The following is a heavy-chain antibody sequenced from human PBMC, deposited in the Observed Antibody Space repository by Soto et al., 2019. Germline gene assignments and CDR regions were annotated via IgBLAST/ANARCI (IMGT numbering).Heavy chain of an antibody. CDR1: GGSISRYY. J-gene: IGHJ4*02. CDR2: IYYSGTT. D-gene: IGHD3-10*01. CDR3: ARDDSERPATY. V-gene: IGHV4-59*01. Sequence: SETLSLTCTVSGGSISRYYWSWIRQSPGKGLEWIGYIYYSGTTSYNPSLKSRVTLSLETSKSQFSLKLTSVTAADTAMYYCARDDSERPATYWGQGTLVTVSS.